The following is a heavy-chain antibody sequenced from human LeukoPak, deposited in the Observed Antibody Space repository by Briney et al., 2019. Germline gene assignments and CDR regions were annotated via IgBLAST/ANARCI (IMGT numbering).Heavy chain of an antibody. D-gene: IGHD2-21*02. J-gene: IGHJ4*02. Sequence: KTSETLSLTCTVSGGSISNDYWSWIRQPPGKGLEWIGFIYYSGSTNYNPSLESRVTISVDTSKNQFSLNLNSVTAADTAVYYCARHLKGVMTCFDYWGQGTLVTVSS. V-gene: IGHV4-59*08. CDR3: ARHLKGVMTCFDY. CDR1: GGSISNDY. CDR2: IYYSGST.